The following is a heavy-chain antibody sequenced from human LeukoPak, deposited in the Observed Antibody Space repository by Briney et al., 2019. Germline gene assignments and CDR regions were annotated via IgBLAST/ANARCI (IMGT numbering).Heavy chain of an antibody. CDR3: TTDLISGYDSSGYYYSTR. D-gene: IGHD3-22*01. CDR1: GFTFSNAW. J-gene: IGHJ4*02. CDR2: IKSKTDGGTT. Sequence: GGSLRLSCAASGFTFSNAWMSWVRQAPGKGLEWVGRIKSKTDGGTTDYAAPVKGRFTISRDDSKNTLYLQMNSLKTEDTAVYYCTTDLISGYDSSGYYYSTRWGQGTLVTVSS. V-gene: IGHV3-15*01.